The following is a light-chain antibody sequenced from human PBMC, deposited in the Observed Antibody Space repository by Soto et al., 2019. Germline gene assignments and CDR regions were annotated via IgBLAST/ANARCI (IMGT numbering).Light chain of an antibody. V-gene: IGKV3-11*01. CDR2: DAA. CDR3: QHRGSWPRS. CDR1: QSVGTS. J-gene: IGKJ1*01. Sequence: DIVLTQSPATLSLSPGERATLSCTASQSVGTSLAWYKQQPGQAPRLLIHDAAYRASGIPERFSDSGSGTAFSLSISRLEPDDFAVYYCQHRGSWPRSFGRGTKVEI.